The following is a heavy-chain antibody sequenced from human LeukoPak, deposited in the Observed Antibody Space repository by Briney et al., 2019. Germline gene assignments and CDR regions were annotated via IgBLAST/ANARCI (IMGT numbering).Heavy chain of an antibody. D-gene: IGHD5-18*01. CDR1: GFTFISNY. CDR3: ARGMGIQLWS. V-gene: IGHV3-53*01. J-gene: IGHJ4*02. Sequence: PGGSLLLSFSASGFTFISNYMSWVRQAPGKGLEGVSVIYSGGSTYYADSVKGRFTISRDNSKNTLYLQMNSLRAEDTAVYYCARGMGIQLWSGGQGTLVTVSS. CDR2: IYSGGST.